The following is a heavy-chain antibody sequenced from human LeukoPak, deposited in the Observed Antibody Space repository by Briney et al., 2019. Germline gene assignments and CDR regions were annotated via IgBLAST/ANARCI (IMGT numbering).Heavy chain of an antibody. J-gene: IGHJ3*02. Sequence: ESLKISCKGSGYSFTSYWIGWVRQMPGKGLEWMGIIYPGDSDTRYSPSFQGQVTISADKSISTAYLQWSSLKASDTAMYYCATSTDIAVAVDGGDAFDIWGQGTMVTVSS. CDR1: GYSFTSYW. D-gene: IGHD6-19*01. CDR2: IYPGDSDT. CDR3: ATSTDIAVAVDGGDAFDI. V-gene: IGHV5-51*01.